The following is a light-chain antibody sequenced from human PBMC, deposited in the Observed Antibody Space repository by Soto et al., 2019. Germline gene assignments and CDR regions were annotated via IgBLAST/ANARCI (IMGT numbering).Light chain of an antibody. CDR1: QSLLHSDGYIY. CDR3: MQARQTPRT. J-gene: IGKJ1*01. Sequence: DIVMTQSPLSLPVTPGEPVSISCRSSQSLLHSDGYIYLDWYLQKPGQSPQVLIYLGSNRASGVPDTFSGSGSGTDFTLKISRVEAEDVGLYYCMQARQTPRTFGQGTRVEIK. V-gene: IGKV2-28*01. CDR2: LGS.